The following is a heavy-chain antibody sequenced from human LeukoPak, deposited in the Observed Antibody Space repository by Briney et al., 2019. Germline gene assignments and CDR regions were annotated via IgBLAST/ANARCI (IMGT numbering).Heavy chain of an antibody. CDR3: ARGSYYDSSGYSGY. D-gene: IGHD3-22*01. J-gene: IGHJ4*02. V-gene: IGHV1-18*01. CDR2: ISAYNGNT. CDR1: GYTFINYD. Sequence: ASVKVSCKASGYTFINYDIRWVRQAPGQGLEWMGWISAYNGNTNYAQKLQGRVTMTTDTSTSTAYMELRSLRSDDTAVYYCARGSYYDSSGYSGYWGQGTLVTVSS.